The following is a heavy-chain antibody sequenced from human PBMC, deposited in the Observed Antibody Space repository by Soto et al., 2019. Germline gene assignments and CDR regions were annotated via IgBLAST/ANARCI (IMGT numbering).Heavy chain of an antibody. D-gene: IGHD6-19*01. V-gene: IGHV1-69*13. CDR2: IIPIFGTA. CDR3: ARDRRAVAGTEFDY. J-gene: IGHJ4*02. Sequence: SVKVSCKASGGTFSSYAISWVRQAPGQGLEWMGGIIPIFGTANYAQKFQGRVTITADESTSTAYMELSSLRSEDTAVYYCARDRRAVAGTEFDYWGQGTLVTVSS. CDR1: GGTFSSYA.